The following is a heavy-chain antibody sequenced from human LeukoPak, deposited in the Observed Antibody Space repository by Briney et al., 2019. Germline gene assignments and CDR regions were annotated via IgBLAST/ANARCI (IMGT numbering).Heavy chain of an antibody. D-gene: IGHD6-19*01. J-gene: IGHJ4*02. CDR2: ISGSGGST. CDR1: GFTFSSYG. V-gene: IGHV3-23*01. Sequence: PGGSLRLSCAASGFTFSSYGMSWVRQAPGKGLEWVSVISGSGGSTYYADSVKGRFTISRDNSKNTLYLQMNSLRVEDTAVYYCAKEQKDSSGWYSTSAADYWGQGTLVTVSS. CDR3: AKEQKDSSGWYSTSAADY.